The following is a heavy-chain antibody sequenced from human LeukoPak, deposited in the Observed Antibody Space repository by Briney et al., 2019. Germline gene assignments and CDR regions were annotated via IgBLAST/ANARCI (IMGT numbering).Heavy chain of an antibody. CDR2: ISSSSNTI. Sequence: AGGSLRLSCAASGFTFSSYSMNWVRQAPGKGLEWVSYISSSSNTIYYADSVKGRFTISRDNAKNSLYLQMNTLGAEDTAVYYCAVLPRTARAYWGQGTLVTVSS. V-gene: IGHV3-48*04. CDR3: AVLPRTARAY. CDR1: GFTFSSYS. J-gene: IGHJ4*02. D-gene: IGHD2-21*02.